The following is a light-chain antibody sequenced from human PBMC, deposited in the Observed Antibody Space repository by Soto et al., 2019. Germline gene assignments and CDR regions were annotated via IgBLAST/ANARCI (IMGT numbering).Light chain of an antibody. Sequence: EIVMTQSPATLSVALGERVTFSCRASQGVSRKLAWYQHKPGQAPRLLISDASTGATGIPARFSGSGSGTEFTLTISSLQSEDCAIYYCQQYYTWPITFGGGTKVDIK. CDR1: QGVSRK. V-gene: IGKV3-15*01. CDR2: DAS. CDR3: QQYYTWPIT. J-gene: IGKJ4*01.